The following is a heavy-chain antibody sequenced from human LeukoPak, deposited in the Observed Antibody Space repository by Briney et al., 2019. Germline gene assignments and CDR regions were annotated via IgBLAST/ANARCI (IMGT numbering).Heavy chain of an antibody. CDR3: ARGGPTPFDY. V-gene: IGHV4-31*03. Sequence: NASQTLSLTCTVSGGSISSGGYYWSWIRQHPGKGLERIGYIYYSGSTYYNPSLKSRVTISVDTSKNQFSLKLSSVTAADTAVYYCARGGPTPFDYWGQGTLVTVSS. CDR2: IYYSGST. CDR1: GGSISSGGYY. J-gene: IGHJ4*02.